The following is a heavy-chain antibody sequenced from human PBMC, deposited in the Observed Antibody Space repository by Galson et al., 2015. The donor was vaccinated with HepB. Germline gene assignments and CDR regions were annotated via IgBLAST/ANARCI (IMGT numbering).Heavy chain of an antibody. CDR1: GFTFSSYS. CDR3: ASRYSSSSYWYFDL. D-gene: IGHD6-13*01. CDR2: ISSSSSTI. J-gene: IGHJ2*01. Sequence: SLRLSCAASGFTFSSYSMNWVRQAPGKGLEWVSYISSSSSTIYYADSVKGRFTISRDNAKNSLYLQMNSLRAEDTAVYYCASRYSSSSYWYFDLWGRGTLVTVSS. V-gene: IGHV3-48*04.